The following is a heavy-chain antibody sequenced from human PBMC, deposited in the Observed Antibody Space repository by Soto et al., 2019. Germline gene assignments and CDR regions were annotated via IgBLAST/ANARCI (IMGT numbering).Heavy chain of an antibody. CDR2: IYPGDSDT. Sequence: GASLKISCNGSGYGFTSYWIDCVRQMPGKGLEWMGIIYPGDSDTRYSPAFQVDVTISADKSISTAYLQWSTLKASDTAMYYCARHAKQIWLLSYYYGMDVWGEVCTVTFSS. CDR3: ARHAKQIWLLSYYYGMDV. CDR1: GYGFTSYW. D-gene: IGHD5-18*01. V-gene: IGHV5-51*01. J-gene: IGHJ6*04.